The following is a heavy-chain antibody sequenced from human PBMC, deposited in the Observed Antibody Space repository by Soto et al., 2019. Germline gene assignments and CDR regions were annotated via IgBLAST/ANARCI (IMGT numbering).Heavy chain of an antibody. Sequence: PGGSLRLSCAASGFTFTRYSMNWVRQAPGKGLEWVSSISSTTNYIYYGDSMKGRFTISRDNARNSLYLEMNSLRAEDTAVYYCARESEDLTSNFDYWGQGTLVTVSS. CDR3: ARESEDLTSNFDY. CDR2: ISSTTNYI. CDR1: GFTFTRYS. J-gene: IGHJ4*02. V-gene: IGHV3-21*06.